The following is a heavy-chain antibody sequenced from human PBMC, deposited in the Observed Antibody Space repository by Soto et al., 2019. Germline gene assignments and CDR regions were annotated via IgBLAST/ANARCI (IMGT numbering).Heavy chain of an antibody. CDR3: ARDPHYDSSGYYPGNFDY. D-gene: IGHD3-22*01. V-gene: IGHV3-21*01. J-gene: IGHJ4*02. CDR1: GFTFSSYS. CDR2: ISSSSSYI. Sequence: PGGSLRLSCAASGFTFSSYSMNWVRQAPGKGLEWVSSISSSSSYIYYADSVKGRFTISRDNAKNSLYLQMNGLRAEDTAVYYCARDPHYDSSGYYPGNFDYWGQGTLVTVSS.